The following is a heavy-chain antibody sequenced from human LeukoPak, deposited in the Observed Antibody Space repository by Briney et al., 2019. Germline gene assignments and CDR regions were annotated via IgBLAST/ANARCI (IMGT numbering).Heavy chain of an antibody. CDR2: TRNKANSYTT. J-gene: IGHJ4*02. CDR3: ARGKRVDDYYDSSGYFDY. D-gene: IGHD3-22*01. CDR1: GFTFSDHY. Sequence: PGGSLRLSCAASGFTFSDHYMDWVRQAPGKGLEWVGRTRNKANSYTTEYAASVKGRFTISRDDSKNSLYLQMNSLKTEDTAVYYCARGKRVDDYYDSSGYFDYWGQGTLVTVSS. V-gene: IGHV3-72*01.